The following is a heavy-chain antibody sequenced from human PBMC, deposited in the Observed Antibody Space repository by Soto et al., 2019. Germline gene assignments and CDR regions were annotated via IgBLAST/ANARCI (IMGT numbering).Heavy chain of an antibody. CDR1: GGTFSSYA. CDR3: ARVSRLRYFDWLLPNYGMDV. V-gene: IGHV1-69*13. D-gene: IGHD3-9*01. CDR2: IIPIFGTA. J-gene: IGHJ6*01. Sequence: SVKVSCKASGGTFSSYAISWVRQAPGQGLEWMGGIIPIFGTANYAQKFQGRVTITADESTSTAYMELSSLRSEDTAVYYCARVSRLRYFDWLLPNYGMDVWAQGTTVTVSS.